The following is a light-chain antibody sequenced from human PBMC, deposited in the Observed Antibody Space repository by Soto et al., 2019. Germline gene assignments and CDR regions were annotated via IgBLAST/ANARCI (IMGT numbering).Light chain of an antibody. CDR2: EVS. CDR1: SGDVGGYNY. J-gene: IGLJ2*01. CDR3: SSYAGSNNFVV. Sequence: QSALTQPPSASGSPGQSVTISWTGTSGDVGGYNYVSWYQQHPGKAPKLMIYEVSKRPSGVPDRFSGSKSGNTASLTVSGLQAEDEADYYCSSYAGSNNFVVFGGGTKLTVL. V-gene: IGLV2-8*01.